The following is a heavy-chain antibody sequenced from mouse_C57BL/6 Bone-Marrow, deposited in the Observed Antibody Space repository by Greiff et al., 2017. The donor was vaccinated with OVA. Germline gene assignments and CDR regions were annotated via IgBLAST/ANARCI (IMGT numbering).Heavy chain of an antibody. V-gene: IGHV5-9*01. CDR3: ARHFVPWFAY. CDR2: ISGGGGNT. Sequence: EVKVVESGGGLVKPGGSLKLSCAASGFTFSSYTMSWVRQTPEKRLEWVATISGGGGNTYYPDSVKGRFTISRDNAKNSLYLQMSSLRSAVTALYYCARHFVPWFAYWGQGTLVTVSA. J-gene: IGHJ3*01. CDR1: GFTFSSYT.